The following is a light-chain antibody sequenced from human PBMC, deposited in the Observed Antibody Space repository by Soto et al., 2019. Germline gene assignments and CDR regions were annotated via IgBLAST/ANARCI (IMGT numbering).Light chain of an antibody. CDR2: DVI. Sequence: QSALTQPASVSGSPGQSITISCTGTTNDVGGYNYVSWFQQHPGKAPKLMIYDVINRPSGVSNRFSGSKSGNTASLTISGLQAEDEADYYCSSYTSSSTMVFGGGTKLTVL. V-gene: IGLV2-14*01. J-gene: IGLJ2*01. CDR3: SSYTSSSTMV. CDR1: TNDVGGYNY.